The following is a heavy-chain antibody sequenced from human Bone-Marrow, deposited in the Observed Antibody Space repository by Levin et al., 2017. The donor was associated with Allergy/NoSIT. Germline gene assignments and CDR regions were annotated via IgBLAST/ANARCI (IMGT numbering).Heavy chain of an antibody. J-gene: IGHJ4*02. Sequence: NPGGSLRLSCTASGGSFKRCSWWTWVRQPPGKGLGWIGELYHGGNSNYNPSLKSRFSMSVDMSDNQISLNLTSVTAADTAVYYCASSPLLWGSYRSFDLWGQGTLVIVSS. V-gene: IGHV4-4*02. CDR3: ASSPLLWGSYRSFDL. D-gene: IGHD3-16*02. CDR1: GGSFKRCSW. CDR2: LYHGGNS.